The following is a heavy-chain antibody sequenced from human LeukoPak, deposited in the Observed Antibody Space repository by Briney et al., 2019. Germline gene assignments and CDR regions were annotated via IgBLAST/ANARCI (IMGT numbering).Heavy chain of an antibody. CDR3: ARDSSTSCCHFDY. CDR2: IYYSGSP. D-gene: IGHD2-2*01. Sequence: SETLSLTCTVSGGSISSYYWSWIRQPPGKGLEWIGYIYYSGSPNYNPSLKSRVTISVDTSKNQFSLKLSSVTAADTAVYYCARDSSTSCCHFDYWGQGTLVTVSS. J-gene: IGHJ4*02. V-gene: IGHV4-59*01. CDR1: GGSISSYY.